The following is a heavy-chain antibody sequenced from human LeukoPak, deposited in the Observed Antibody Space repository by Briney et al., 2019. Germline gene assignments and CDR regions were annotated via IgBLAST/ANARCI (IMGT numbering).Heavy chain of an antibody. CDR3: ARAGVGAIYYFDY. CDR2: IWYDGSNK. Sequence: GGSLRLSCAASGFTFSNYGMHWVRQAPGKGLECVALIWYDGSNKYYADSVRGRFTISRDNSKNTLYLQMKSLRVEDTAVYYCARAGVGAIYYFDYWGQGTLVTVSS. D-gene: IGHD1-26*01. V-gene: IGHV3-33*01. J-gene: IGHJ4*02. CDR1: GFTFSNYG.